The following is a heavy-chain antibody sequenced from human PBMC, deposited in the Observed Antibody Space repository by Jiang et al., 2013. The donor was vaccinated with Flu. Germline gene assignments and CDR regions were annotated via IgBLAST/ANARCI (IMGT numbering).Heavy chain of an antibody. V-gene: IGHV4-39*01. Sequence: VKPSETLSLTCTVSGGSISSSNYYWGWIRQPPGRGLEWIGSVYYSGTAYKNPSLESRVTVSVDVSKNQFSLKLRSVTAIDTAVYFCATTPVGATTDFFDYWGQGTLVTVSS. D-gene: IGHD1-26*01. CDR2: VYYSGTA. J-gene: IGHJ4*02. CDR3: ATTPVGATTDFFDY. CDR1: GGSISSSNYY.